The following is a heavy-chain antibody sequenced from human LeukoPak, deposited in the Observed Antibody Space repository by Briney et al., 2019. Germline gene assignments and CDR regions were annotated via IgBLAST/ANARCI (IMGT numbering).Heavy chain of an antibody. CDR1: GYTFTSYG. D-gene: IGHD2-8*01. V-gene: IGHV1-18*01. CDR2: ISTYNDNT. Sequence: ASVKVSCKASGYTFTSYGMTWVRQAPGQGLEWMGWISTYNDNTNYAQKLQGRVTMTTDTSTSTAYMELRSLRSDDTAVYYCERASVSNYYYYYGMDVWGQGTTVTVSS. CDR3: ERASVSNYYYYYGMDV. J-gene: IGHJ6*02.